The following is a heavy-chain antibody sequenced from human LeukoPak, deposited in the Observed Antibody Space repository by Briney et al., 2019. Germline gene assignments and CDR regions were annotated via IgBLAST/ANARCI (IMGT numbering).Heavy chain of an antibody. J-gene: IGHJ3*02. V-gene: IGHV3-74*01. CDR3: ARVMGINGYDSSDVNDAFDI. D-gene: IGHD3-22*01. CDR1: GFTFSSYW. Sequence: PGGSLRLSCAASGFTFSSYWMHWVRQAPGKGLVWVSRINSDGSSTSYADSVKGRFTISRDNAKNTLYLQMNSLRAEDTAVYYCARVMGINGYDSSDVNDAFDIWGQRTMVTVSS. CDR2: INSDGSST.